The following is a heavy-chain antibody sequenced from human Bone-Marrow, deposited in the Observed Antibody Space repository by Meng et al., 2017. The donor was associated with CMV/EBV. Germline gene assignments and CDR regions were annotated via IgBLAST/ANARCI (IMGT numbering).Heavy chain of an antibody. V-gene: IGHV4-31*03. CDR1: CVSISSGGYY. CDR3: ARDSLGGYFDY. CDR2: IYYSGST. D-gene: IGHD3-16*01. J-gene: IGHJ4*02. Sequence: TVSCVSISSGGYYWSWIRQHPGKGLELIGYIYYSGSTYSNPSLKSRVTISVDTSKNQFSLKLSSVTAADTAVYYCARDSLGGYFDYWGQGTLVTVSS.